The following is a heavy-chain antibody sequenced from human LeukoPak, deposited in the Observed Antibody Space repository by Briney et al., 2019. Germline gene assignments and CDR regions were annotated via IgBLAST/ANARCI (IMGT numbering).Heavy chain of an antibody. J-gene: IGHJ4*02. CDR3: AILRGAFDY. V-gene: IGHV1-46*01. CDR1: GYTFTNYY. D-gene: IGHD4/OR15-4a*01. CDR2: INPSGGST. Sequence: AASVKVSFKASGYTFTNYYMHWVRQAPGQGLEWMGTINPSGGSTSYAQKFQGRVTMTRDTSTSTVYMELSSLRSEDTAVYYCAILRGAFDYWGQGTLVTVSS.